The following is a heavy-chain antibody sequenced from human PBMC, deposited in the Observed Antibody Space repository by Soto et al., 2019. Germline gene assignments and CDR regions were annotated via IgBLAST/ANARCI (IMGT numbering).Heavy chain of an antibody. V-gene: IGHV4-4*07. J-gene: IGHJ4*02. CDR1: GGSINSYL. Sequence: SETLSLTCSVSGGSINSYLWSWIRQPAGKGLEWIGRVYSSGTTGYNPSLNSRATLSVETSKNQFSLKLSSVTAAGTAVYYCARDIGSYAYGEGYWGQGIQVTVSS. CDR3: ARDIGSYAYGEGY. CDR2: VYSSGTT. D-gene: IGHD3-10*01.